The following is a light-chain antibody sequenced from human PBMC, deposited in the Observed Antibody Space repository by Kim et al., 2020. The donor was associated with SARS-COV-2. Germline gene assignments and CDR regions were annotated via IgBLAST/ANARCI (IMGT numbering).Light chain of an antibody. J-gene: IGKJ2*01. Sequence: EIVMTQSPATLSVSPGERATLSCRASQNIRDNLAWYQQKPGQAPRLLIYDASTRATDIPARFSGSGSGTEFTLTISSLQSEDCALYYCQQYNDLRTFGQGTNVEI. V-gene: IGKV3-15*01. CDR2: DAS. CDR1: QNIRDN. CDR3: QQYNDLRT.